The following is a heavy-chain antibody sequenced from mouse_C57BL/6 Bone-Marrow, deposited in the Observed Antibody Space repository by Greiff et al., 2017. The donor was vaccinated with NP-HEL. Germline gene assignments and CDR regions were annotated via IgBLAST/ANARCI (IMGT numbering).Heavy chain of an antibody. D-gene: IGHD1-1*01. CDR2: ILPGSGNT. J-gene: IGHJ2*01. Sequence: QVQLQQSGAELMKPGASVKLSCKATGYTFTGNWIEWVKQRPGHGLEWIGEILPGSGNTYYNERFKGKATFTADTSSNTAYMQLSSLTTEDSAIYYCARDYYGSCYLDYWGQGTTLTVSS. V-gene: IGHV1-9*01. CDR1: GYTFTGNW. CDR3: ARDYYGSCYLDY.